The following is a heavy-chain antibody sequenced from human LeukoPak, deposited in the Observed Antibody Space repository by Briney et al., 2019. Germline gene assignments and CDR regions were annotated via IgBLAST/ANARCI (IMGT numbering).Heavy chain of an antibody. CDR2: RKSETAGGTT. D-gene: IGHD5-18*01. V-gene: IGHV3-15*01. CDR1: GFTFSNAW. Sequence: AGGSLRLSCVASGFTFSNAWMSWVRQPPGQGLDLVGRRKSETAGGTTDYAAPVKGRITISSADSNNTPYLQMNSLKTEDTAVYYCTTGDSYGYYWGQGTLVTVSS. J-gene: IGHJ4*02. CDR3: TTGDSYGYY.